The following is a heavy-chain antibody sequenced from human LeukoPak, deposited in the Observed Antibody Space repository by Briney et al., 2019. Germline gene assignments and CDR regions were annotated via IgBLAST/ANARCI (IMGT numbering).Heavy chain of an antibody. D-gene: IGHD3-22*01. CDR1: GYTFTGYY. Sequence: ASVKVSCKASGYTFTGYYMHWVRQAPGQGLEWMGGIIPIFGTANYAQKFQGRVTITADKSTSTAYMELSSLRSEDTAVYYCAREIDYDSSGYYRRSRGYYYYYYMDVWGKGTTVTVSS. CDR2: IIPIFGTA. CDR3: AREIDYDSSGYYRRSRGYYYYYYMDV. J-gene: IGHJ6*03. V-gene: IGHV1-69*06.